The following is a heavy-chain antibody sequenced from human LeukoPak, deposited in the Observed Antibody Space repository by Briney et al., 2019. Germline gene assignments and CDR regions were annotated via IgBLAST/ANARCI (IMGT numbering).Heavy chain of an antibody. CDR1: GFTFSSYE. D-gene: IGHD3-10*01. J-gene: IGHJ3*02. CDR2: ISSSGSTI. CDR3: ARGGLGYYGSGSYFAFDI. V-gene: IGHV3-48*03. Sequence: GGSLRLSCAASGFTFSSYEMNWVRQAPGKGLEWVSYISSSGSTIYYADSVKGRFTISRDNANNPLYLQMNSLRAEDTAVYYCARGGLGYYGSGSYFAFDIWGQGTMVTVSS.